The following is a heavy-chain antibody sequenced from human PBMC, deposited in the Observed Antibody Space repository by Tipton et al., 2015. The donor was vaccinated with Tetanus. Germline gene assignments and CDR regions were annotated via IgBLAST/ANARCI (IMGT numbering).Heavy chain of an antibody. CDR3: VRERIEAFEYHGLEV. D-gene: IGHD2/OR15-2a*01. V-gene: IGHV4-59*01. CDR2: IYQNGDA. J-gene: IGHJ6*02. CDR1: GGSISSFY. Sequence: TLSLTCTVSGGSISSFYWYWIRQPPGKGLEWIAYIYQNGDANYNPSLQSRVTISVDTSKNQFSLQLACVTAADTAIYYWVRERIEAFEYHGLEVWGPGTTVTVSS.